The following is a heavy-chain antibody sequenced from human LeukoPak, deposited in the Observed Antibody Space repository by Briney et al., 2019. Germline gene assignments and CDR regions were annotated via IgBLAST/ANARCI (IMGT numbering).Heavy chain of an antibody. D-gene: IGHD3-10*01. CDR2: TYYRSKWYN. CDR1: GDSVSSNSVA. Sequence: SQTLSLTCAISGDSVSSNSVAWNWIRQSPSRGLEWLGRTYYRSKWYNNYAESVESRITINPDTSKNQVSLQLNSVTPEDTAVYYCATENGDAFDIWGLGTMVTVSS. CDR3: ATENGDAFDI. J-gene: IGHJ3*02. V-gene: IGHV6-1*01.